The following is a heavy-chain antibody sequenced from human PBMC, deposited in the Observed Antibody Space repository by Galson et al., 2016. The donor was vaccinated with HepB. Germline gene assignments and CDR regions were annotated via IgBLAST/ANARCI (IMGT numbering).Heavy chain of an antibody. CDR3: ARDSAGNYRYYYGMDV. CDR2: VSYSGSI. J-gene: IGHJ6*02. V-gene: IGHV4-39*07. Sequence: SETLSLTCTVSGGSISSSNYYWGWIRQPPGKGLEWIGSVSYSGSIYHNPSPKSRVIISVDTSKSQFSLKLSSVTAADTALYYCARDSAGNYRYYYGMDVWGQGTTVTVSS. CDR1: GGSISSSNYY. D-gene: IGHD5-24*01.